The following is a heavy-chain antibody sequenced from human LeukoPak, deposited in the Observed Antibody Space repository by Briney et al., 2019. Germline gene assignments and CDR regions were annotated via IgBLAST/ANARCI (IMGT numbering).Heavy chain of an antibody. Sequence: GGSLRLSCAASGFTFSGDYMSWIRQAPGKGLEWLSYISISGISTHYADSVKGRLTISRDNAKNSLFLQMNSLRAEDTAVYYCARDFRDRSMPIEYWGQGTLVTVSS. CDR2: ISISGIST. CDR3: ARDFRDRSMPIEY. CDR1: GFTFSGDY. J-gene: IGHJ4*02. D-gene: IGHD2/OR15-2a*01. V-gene: IGHV3-11*01.